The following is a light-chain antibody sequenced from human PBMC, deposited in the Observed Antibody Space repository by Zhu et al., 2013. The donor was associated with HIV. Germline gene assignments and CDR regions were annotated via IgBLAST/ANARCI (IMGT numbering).Light chain of an antibody. Sequence: EIVMAQSPATLSVSPGERVTISCRASESVSSNLAWYQQKPGQAPRLLIYGASTRAPGIPVRFTGSGSGTDFTLTISRLQPDDFAVYYCQQYGDSPITFGQGTRLQIK. CDR3: QQYGDSPIT. V-gene: IGKV3-15*01. CDR1: ESVSSN. J-gene: IGKJ5*01. CDR2: GAS.